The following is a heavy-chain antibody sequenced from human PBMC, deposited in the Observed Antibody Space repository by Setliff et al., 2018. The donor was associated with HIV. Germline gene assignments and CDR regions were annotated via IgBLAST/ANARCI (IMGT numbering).Heavy chain of an antibody. J-gene: IGHJ4*01. V-gene: IGHV7-4-1*02. CDR1: GYTLTTYG. CDR3: ARVGSYWSTFDS. Sequence: ASVKVSCKASGYTLTTYGISWVRQAPGQGLQWMGWLNTETGNSMYAQGFTGRFVFSLDTSVSTAFLQINSLKAEDTAMYYCARVGSYWSTFDSWGPGILVTVSS. D-gene: IGHD1-26*01. CDR2: LNTETGNS.